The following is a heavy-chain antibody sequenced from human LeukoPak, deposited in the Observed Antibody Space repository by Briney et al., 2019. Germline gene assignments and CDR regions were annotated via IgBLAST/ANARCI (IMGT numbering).Heavy chain of an antibody. Sequence: GGSLRLSCAASGFTFSSYAMSWVRQAPGKGLEWVSAISGSGGSTYYADSVKGRFTISRDNSKNTLYLQMNSPRAEDTAVYYCAKGHDFWSGYPDYHFDYWGQGTLVTVSS. CDR1: GFTFSSYA. CDR3: AKGHDFWSGYPDYHFDY. CDR2: ISGSGGST. J-gene: IGHJ4*02. D-gene: IGHD3-3*01. V-gene: IGHV3-23*01.